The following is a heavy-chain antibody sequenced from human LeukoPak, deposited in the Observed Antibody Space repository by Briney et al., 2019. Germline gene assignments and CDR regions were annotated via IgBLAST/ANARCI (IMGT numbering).Heavy chain of an antibody. J-gene: IGHJ4*02. CDR2: ISYDGSNQ. CDR3: AKESGYYGSGTYYTTFDY. Sequence: GGSLRLSCAASGFTFRSYGMHWVRQAPGKGLEWVAGISYDGSNQYYAGSVKGRFTISRDNSKNTLYLQMNSLRAEGTAVYYCAKESGYYGSGTYYTTFDYWGQGTLVTVSS. V-gene: IGHV3-30*18. CDR1: GFTFRSYG. D-gene: IGHD3-10*01.